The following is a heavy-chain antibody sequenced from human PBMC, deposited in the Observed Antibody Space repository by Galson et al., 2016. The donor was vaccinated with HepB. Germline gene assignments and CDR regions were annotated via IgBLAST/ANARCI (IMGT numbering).Heavy chain of an antibody. Sequence: QSGAEVKKPGESLKISCQGLGYTFTNFWIDWVRQMPGKGLEWMGIIYPSDSNTTYSPSFQGQVTVSADKSISTAYLQWSSLKASDTAMYYCARRRTGGTYHYDNSGYSYWGQGTLVTVSS. V-gene: IGHV5-51*01. J-gene: IGHJ4*02. CDR1: GYTFTNFW. D-gene: IGHD3-22*01. CDR2: IYPSDSNT. CDR3: ARRRTGGTYHYDNSGYSY.